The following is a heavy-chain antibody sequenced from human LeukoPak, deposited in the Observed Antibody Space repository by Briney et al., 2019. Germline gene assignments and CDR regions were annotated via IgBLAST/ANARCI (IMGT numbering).Heavy chain of an antibody. CDR2: IRSKAYGGTT. Sequence: GGSLRLSCTASGFTFGDYAMSWFRQAPGKGLEWVGFIRSKAYGGTTEYAASVKGRFTISRDDSKSIAYLQTNSLKTEDTAVYYCTRVYSSGWSKRDDYWGQGTLVTVSS. CDR3: TRVYSSGWSKRDDY. D-gene: IGHD6-19*01. CDR1: GFTFGDYA. J-gene: IGHJ4*02. V-gene: IGHV3-49*03.